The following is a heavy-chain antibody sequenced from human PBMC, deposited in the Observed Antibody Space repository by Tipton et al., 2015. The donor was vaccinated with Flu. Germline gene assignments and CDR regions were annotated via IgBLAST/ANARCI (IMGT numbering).Heavy chain of an antibody. Sequence: SLRLSCAASGLTFSSYWMSWVRQAPGKGLEWVANIKQDGSEKYYVDSVKGRFTISRDNAKNSLYLQMNSLRAEDTAVYYCAKRYCSSTTCYIPDALAIWGQGTMVTVSS. CDR2: IKQDGSEK. D-gene: IGHD2-2*01. V-gene: IGHV3-7*01. J-gene: IGHJ3*02. CDR3: AKRYCSSTTCYIPDALAI. CDR1: GLTFSSYW.